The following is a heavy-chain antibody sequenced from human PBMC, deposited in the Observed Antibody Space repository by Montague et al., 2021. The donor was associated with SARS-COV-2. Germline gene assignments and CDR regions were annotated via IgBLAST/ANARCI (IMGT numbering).Heavy chain of an antibody. Sequence: SLRLSCASSGSVSRNYGTDRNRQPLNSSLMCISCISVSSNNTYYADSVKVRFTISRDNSKNPLYLQMSSLRAGDTAVYYCAKDREVATGGLYYFDYWGQGTLVTVSS. J-gene: IGHJ4*02. CDR1: GSVSRNYG. CDR3: AKDREVATGGLYYFDY. D-gene: IGHD5-24*01. CDR2: ISVSSNNT. V-gene: IGHV3-23*01.